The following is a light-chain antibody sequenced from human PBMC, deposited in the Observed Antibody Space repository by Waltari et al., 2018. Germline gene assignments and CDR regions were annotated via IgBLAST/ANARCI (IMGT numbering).Light chain of an antibody. V-gene: IGLV2-14*01. CDR2: EVT. Sequence: QSALTQPASVSGSPGQSITISCPEPSSHVGGYNLVSWYQPHPGKAPKLMIYEVTNRPSGVSSRFSGSKAGNTASLTISGLQAEDEADYYCSSFANSDPRHVFGTGTKVTVL. J-gene: IGLJ1*01. CDR3: SSFANSDPRHV. CDR1: SSHVGGYNL.